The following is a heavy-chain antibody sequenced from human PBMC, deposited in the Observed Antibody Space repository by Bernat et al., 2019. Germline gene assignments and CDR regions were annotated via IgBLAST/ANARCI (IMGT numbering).Heavy chain of an antibody. J-gene: IGHJ4*02. CDR2: IYYSGST. CDR1: GGSISSGGYY. Sequence: QVQLQESGPGLVKPSQTLSLTCTVSGGSISSGGYYWSWIRQHPGKGLEWIGYIYYSGSTYYNPSLKSRVTISVDTSKNQFSLKLSSVTAADTAVYYCARALGTMVRGVIIFGPAFDYWGQGTLVTVSS. CDR3: ARALGTMVRGVIIFGPAFDY. D-gene: IGHD3-10*01. V-gene: IGHV4-31*03.